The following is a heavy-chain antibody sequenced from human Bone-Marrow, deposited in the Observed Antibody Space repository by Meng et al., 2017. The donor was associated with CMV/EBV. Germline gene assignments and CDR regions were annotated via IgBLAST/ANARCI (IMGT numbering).Heavy chain of an antibody. CDR3: ARGRYGSGSYHTYYYYYGMDV. CDR2: ISSSSSYI. CDR1: GFTFSSYS. D-gene: IGHD3-10*01. V-gene: IGHV3-21*01. Sequence: GESLKISCAASGFTFSSYSMNWVRQAPGKGLEWVSSISSSSSYIYYADSVKGRFTISRDNAKNSLYLQMNSLRAEDTAVYYCARGRYGSGSYHTYYYYYGMDVWGQGTTVTGSS. J-gene: IGHJ6*02.